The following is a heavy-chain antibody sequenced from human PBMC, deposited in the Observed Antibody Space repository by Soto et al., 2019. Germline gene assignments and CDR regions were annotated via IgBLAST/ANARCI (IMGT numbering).Heavy chain of an antibody. V-gene: IGHV1-8*01. CDR2: MNPNSGNT. Sequence: ASVKVSCKASGYTFTSYDINWVRQATGQGLEWMGWMNPNSGNTGYAQKFQGRVTMTRNTSISTAYMELSSLRSEDTAVYYCARGVTGTTEYYYYYMDVWGKGTTVTVSS. CDR3: ARGVTGTTEYYYYYMDV. CDR1: GYTFTSYD. D-gene: IGHD1-7*01. J-gene: IGHJ6*03.